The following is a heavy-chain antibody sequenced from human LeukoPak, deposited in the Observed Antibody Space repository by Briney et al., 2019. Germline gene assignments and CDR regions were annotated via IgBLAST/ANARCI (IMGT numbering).Heavy chain of an antibody. J-gene: IGHJ6*03. CDR3: AREGRIAVAGNYYYYYYMDV. D-gene: IGHD6-19*01. CDR1: GLTFSSFA. V-gene: IGHV3-23*01. CDR2: ISASGGST. Sequence: GSLRLSCAASGLTFSSFAMCWVRQAPGKGLEWVSGISASGGSTYYADSVKGRFTISRDNSKNTLYLQMNSLRAEDTAVYYCAREGRIAVAGNYYYYYYMDVWGKGTTVTVSS.